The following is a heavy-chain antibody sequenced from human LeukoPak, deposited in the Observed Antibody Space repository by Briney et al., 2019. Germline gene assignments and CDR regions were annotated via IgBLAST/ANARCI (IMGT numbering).Heavy chain of an antibody. CDR3: ARGRALDY. CDR1: GFTFSSYA. Sequence: GRSLRLSCAASGFTFSSYAMHWVRQAPGKGLEWVAVISYDGSNKYYADSVKGRFTISRDNSKNTLYLQMNSLRAEDTAVYYCARGRALDYWGQGTPFTVSS. CDR2: ISYDGSNK. V-gene: IGHV3-30*04. J-gene: IGHJ4*02.